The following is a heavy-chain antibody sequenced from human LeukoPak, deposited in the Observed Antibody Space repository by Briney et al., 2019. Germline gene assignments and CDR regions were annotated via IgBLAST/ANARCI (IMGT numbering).Heavy chain of an antibody. J-gene: IGHJ5*02. CDR3: ARDYTGYFP. CDR2: IKTDGGEK. D-gene: IGHD3-9*01. CDR1: GFTFSSYW. Sequence: PGGSLRLSCEASGFTFSSYWMSWVRQAPGKGLEWVANIKTDGGEKYYVDSVKGRFTISRDNAKNSLCLQMNSLRAEDTAVYYCARDYTGYFPWGQGTLVIVSS. V-gene: IGHV3-7*03.